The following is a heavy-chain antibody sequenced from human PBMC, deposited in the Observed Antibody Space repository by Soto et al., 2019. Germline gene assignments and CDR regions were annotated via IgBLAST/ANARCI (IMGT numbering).Heavy chain of an antibody. D-gene: IGHD5-12*01. Sequence: GGSLRLSCAASGFTFSSYAMHWVRQAPGKGLEWVAVISYDGSNKYYADSVKGRFTISRDNSKSTLYLQMNSLRAEDTAVYYCARDVGIGMATIFDYWGQGTLGTVSS. V-gene: IGHV3-30-3*01. CDR2: ISYDGSNK. J-gene: IGHJ4*02. CDR1: GFTFSSYA. CDR3: ARDVGIGMATIFDY.